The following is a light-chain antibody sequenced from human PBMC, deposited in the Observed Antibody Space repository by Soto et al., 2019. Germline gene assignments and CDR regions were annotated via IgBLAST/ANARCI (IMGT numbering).Light chain of an antibody. CDR3: ATWDDRLNGHV. CDR2: YDD. Sequence: QSVLTQPPSVSEAPRQRVTISCSGSSSNIGNNAVNWYQQLPGKAPNLLIYYDDLLPSGVSDRFSGSKSGTSASLAISGLQSEDEADYYCATWDDRLNGHVFGTGTKVTVL. J-gene: IGLJ1*01. V-gene: IGLV1-36*01. CDR1: SSNIGNNA.